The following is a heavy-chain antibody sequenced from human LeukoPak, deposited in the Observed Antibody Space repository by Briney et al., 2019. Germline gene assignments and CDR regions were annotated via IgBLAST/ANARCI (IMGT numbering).Heavy chain of an antibody. Sequence: GGSLRLYCAASGFTFSSYAMHWVRQAPGKGLEYVSAISSTGGSTYYANSVKGRFTISRDNSKHTLYLQMGSLIAEDMAVYYCAREIRDFWSGSFDYWGQGTLVTVSS. D-gene: IGHD3-3*01. CDR1: GFTFSSYA. CDR2: ISSTGGST. J-gene: IGHJ4*02. V-gene: IGHV3-64*01. CDR3: AREIRDFWSGSFDY.